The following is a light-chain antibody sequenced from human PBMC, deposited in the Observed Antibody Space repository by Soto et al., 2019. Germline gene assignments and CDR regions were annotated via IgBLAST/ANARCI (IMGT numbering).Light chain of an antibody. J-gene: IGLJ3*02. V-gene: IGLV1-40*01. CDR1: SSNIGAGYD. CDR2: GNS. CDR3: QSYDSSLSGSV. Sequence: QSVLTQPPSVSGAPGQRVTISCTGSSSNIGAGYDVHWYQQLPGTAPKLLIYGNSNRPSRVPDRFSGSKSGTSASLAITELQAEDEADYCCQSYDSSLSGSVFGGGTKVTVL.